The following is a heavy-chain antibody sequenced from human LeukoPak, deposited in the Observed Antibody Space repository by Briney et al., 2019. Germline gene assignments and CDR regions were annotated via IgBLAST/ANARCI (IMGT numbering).Heavy chain of an antibody. CDR3: AKEIDGVPGKPLNWFDP. J-gene: IGHJ5*02. CDR2: ISSTGIGT. Sequence: GGSLRLSCAASGFTFSSYAMSWVRQAPGKGLEWVSAISSTGIGTYYADSVKGRFTISRDNSKNTLYLQMNSLRAEDTAVYYCAKEIDGVPGKPLNWFDPWGQGTLVTVS. CDR1: GFTFSSYA. V-gene: IGHV3-23*01. D-gene: IGHD4-23*01.